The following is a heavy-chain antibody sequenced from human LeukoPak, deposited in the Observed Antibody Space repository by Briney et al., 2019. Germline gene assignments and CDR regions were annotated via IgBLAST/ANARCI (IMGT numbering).Heavy chain of an antibody. Sequence: SQTLSLTCTVSGGSISSGGYYWSWIRQPPGKGLEWIGYIYHSGSTYYNPSLKSRVTISVDTSKNQFSLKLSSVTAADTAVYYCARDSYERKYYYDSSGYPDPRISDAFDIWGQGTMVTVSS. J-gene: IGHJ3*02. CDR1: GGSISSGGYY. CDR3: ARDSYERKYYYDSSGYPDPRISDAFDI. CDR2: IYHSGST. V-gene: IGHV4-30-2*01. D-gene: IGHD3-22*01.